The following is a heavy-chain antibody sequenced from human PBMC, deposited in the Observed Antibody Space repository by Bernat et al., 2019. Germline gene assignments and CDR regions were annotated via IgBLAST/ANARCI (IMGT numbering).Heavy chain of an antibody. CDR3: AKGREIVVGYGMDV. Sequence: QAQLVESGGGVVQPGRSLRLSCAASGFIFSSYGMHWVLQAPGKGLEWVAVISYDGSNEYYADSVKGRFTISRDNSKNTLYLQMNSLRAEDTAVYYCAKGREIVVGYGMDVWGQGTTVTVSS. V-gene: IGHV3-30*18. CDR2: ISYDGSNE. J-gene: IGHJ6*02. CDR1: GFIFSSYG. D-gene: IGHD3-22*01.